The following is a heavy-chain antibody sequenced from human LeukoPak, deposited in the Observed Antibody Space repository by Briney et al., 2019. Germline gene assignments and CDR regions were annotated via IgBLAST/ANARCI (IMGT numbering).Heavy chain of an antibody. CDR2: ICYSGST. CDR3: ARHGLMKYYGSGLFSYYYYGMDV. J-gene: IGHJ6*02. D-gene: IGHD3-10*01. V-gene: IGHV4-31*11. CDR1: GGSISSGGYY. Sequence: PSETLSLTCAVSGGSISSGGYYWSWIRQHPGKGLGGIGYICYSGSTYYNPSLKSRVTISVDTSKNQFSLKLSSVTAADTAVYYCARHGLMKYYGSGLFSYYYYGMDVWGQGTTVTVSS.